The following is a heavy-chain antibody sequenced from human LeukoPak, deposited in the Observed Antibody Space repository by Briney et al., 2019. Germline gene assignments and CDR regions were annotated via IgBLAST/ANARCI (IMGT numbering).Heavy chain of an antibody. J-gene: IGHJ4*02. Sequence: PGGSLRLSCVGSGFTLSSYAMSWVRQAPGKGLEWVSAISGSGTRTYYAGSVKGRFTISRDNSKNTLYLQMNSLRAEDTAVYYCAKAPTKEEEWLLLNYFDYWGQGTLVTVSS. V-gene: IGHV3-23*01. D-gene: IGHD3-22*01. CDR2: ISGSGTRT. CDR1: GFTLSSYA. CDR3: AKAPTKEEEWLLLNYFDY.